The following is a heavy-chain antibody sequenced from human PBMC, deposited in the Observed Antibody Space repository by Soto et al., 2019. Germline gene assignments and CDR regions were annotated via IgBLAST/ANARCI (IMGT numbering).Heavy chain of an antibody. CDR3: ARDDRSYCSSTSCYGDAFDI. CDR1: GYTFTSYY. V-gene: IGHV1-46*01. Sequence: ASVKVSCKASGYTFTSYYMHWVRQAPGQGLEWMGIINPSGGSTSYAQKFQGRVTMTTDTSTSTAYMELRSLRSDDTAVYYCARDDRSYCSSTSCYGDAFDIWGQGTMVTVSS. D-gene: IGHD2-2*01. J-gene: IGHJ3*02. CDR2: INPSGGST.